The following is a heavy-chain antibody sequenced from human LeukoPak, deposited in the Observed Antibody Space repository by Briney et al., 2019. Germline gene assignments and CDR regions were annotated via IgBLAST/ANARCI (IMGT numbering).Heavy chain of an antibody. J-gene: IGHJ4*02. V-gene: IGHV1-18*01. D-gene: IGHD3-10*01. CDR3: ARHTLYGSGSYYVYYFDY. CDR1: GYTFTSYG. CDR2: ISSYNGNT. Sequence: GASVKVSCKASGYTFTSYGISWVRQAPGQGLEWMGWISSYNGNTNYAQKLQGRVTMTTDISTSAAYMELRSLRSDDTAVCYCARHTLYGSGSYYVYYFDYWGQGTLVTVSS.